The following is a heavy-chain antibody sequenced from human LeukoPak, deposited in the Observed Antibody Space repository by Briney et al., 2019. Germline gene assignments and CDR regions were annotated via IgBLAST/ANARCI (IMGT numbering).Heavy chain of an antibody. V-gene: IGHV4-59*12. D-gene: IGHD1-26*01. CDR1: GGSISSDY. Sequence: SETLSLTCTVSGGSISSDYWSWIRQPPGKGLEWIGYIYYSGSTNYNPSLKSRVTISVDTSKNQFSLKLSSVTAADTAVYYCARDLHISGSYYWSPNWFDPWGQGTLVTVSS. CDR3: ARDLHISGSYYWSPNWFDP. J-gene: IGHJ5*02. CDR2: IYYSGST.